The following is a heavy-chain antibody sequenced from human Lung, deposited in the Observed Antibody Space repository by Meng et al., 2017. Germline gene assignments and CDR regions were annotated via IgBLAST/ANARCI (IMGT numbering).Heavy chain of an antibody. Sequence: QGHVQQGGEGLLKPSETLSLTCVVSGGSFSDYYWSWIRQPPGKGLEWIGEINHSGSTNYNPSLESRATISVDTSQNNLSLKLSSVTAADSAVYYCARGPTTMAHDFDYWGQGTLVTVSS. CDR2: INHSGST. J-gene: IGHJ4*02. V-gene: IGHV4-34*01. CDR1: GGSFSDYY. D-gene: IGHD4-11*01. CDR3: ARGPTTMAHDFDY.